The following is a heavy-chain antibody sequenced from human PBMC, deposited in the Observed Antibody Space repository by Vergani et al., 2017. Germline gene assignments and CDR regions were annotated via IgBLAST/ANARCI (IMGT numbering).Heavy chain of an antibody. D-gene: IGHD2-21*02. CDR2: ISYDGSNK. CDR3: AKGVVVTAWGYFDY. Sequence: QVQLVESGGGVVQPGRSLRLSCAASGFTFSSYGMHWVRQAPGQGLGWVAVISYDGSNKHYADSVKGRFTISGDNSRNTLYLQMNSLIAEDTAVYYCAKGVVVTAWGYFDYWGQGTLVTVSS. CDR1: GFTFSSYG. V-gene: IGHV3-30*18. J-gene: IGHJ4*02.